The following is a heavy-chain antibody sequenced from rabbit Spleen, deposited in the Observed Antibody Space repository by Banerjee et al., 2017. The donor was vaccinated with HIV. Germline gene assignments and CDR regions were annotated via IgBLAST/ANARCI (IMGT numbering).Heavy chain of an antibody. CDR1: GFDFSRYY. D-gene: IGHD2-1*01. CDR3: ARGSATMTMVITGYYLNL. Sequence: QLKESGGGLVQPGGSLKLSCKASGFDFSRYYMNWVRQAPGKGLEWIGYIEPVFGVTYYASWVNGRFTISSHNAQNTLYLQMTSLTAADTATYFCARGSATMTMVITGYYLNLWGPGTLVTVS. J-gene: IGHJ4*01. CDR2: IEPVFGVT. V-gene: IGHV1S7*01.